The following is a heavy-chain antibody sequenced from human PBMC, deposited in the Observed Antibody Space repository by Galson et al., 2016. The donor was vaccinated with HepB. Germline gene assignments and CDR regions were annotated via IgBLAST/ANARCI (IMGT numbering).Heavy chain of an antibody. CDR1: GFTYG. CDR3: ASDMNNFDCLGGPFDY. D-gene: IGHD3-9*01. CDR2: ISNDESRK. V-gene: IGHV3-30*04. J-gene: IGHJ4*02. Sequence: SLRLSCAVSGFTYGIHWVRQAPGKGLEWVAAISNDESRKDYADSVKGRIIISRDTSKNTLYLQMNSLRSEDTAVYYCASDMNNFDCLGGPFDYWGQGTLVTVSS.